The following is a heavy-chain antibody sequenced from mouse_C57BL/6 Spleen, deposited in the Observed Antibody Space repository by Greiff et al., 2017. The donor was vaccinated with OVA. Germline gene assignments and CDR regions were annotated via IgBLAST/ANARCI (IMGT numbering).Heavy chain of an antibody. J-gene: IGHJ2*01. CDR2: ISDGGSYT. D-gene: IGHD1-1*01. CDR3: ARVRVATPFDY. CDR1: GFTFSSYA. V-gene: IGHV5-4*03. Sequence: EVKVVESGGGLVKPGGSLKLSCAASGFTFSSYAMSWVRQTPEKRLEWVATISDGGSYTYYPDNVKGRFTISRDNAKNNLYLQMSHLKSEDTAMYYCARVRVATPFDYWGQGTTLTVSS.